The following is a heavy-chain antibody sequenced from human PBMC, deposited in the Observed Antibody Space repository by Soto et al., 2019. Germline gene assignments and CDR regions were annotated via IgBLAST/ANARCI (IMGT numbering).Heavy chain of an antibody. D-gene: IGHD5-12*01. CDR1: GFTFSSYG. CDR2: ISYDGSNK. CDR3: AKVKGGYNTDYYYYGMDV. Sequence: LRLSCAASGFTFSSYGMHWVRQAPGKGLEWVAVISYDGSNKYYADSVKGRFTISRDNSKNTLYLQMNSLRAEDTAVYYCAKVKGGYNTDYYYYGMDVWGQGTTVTVSS. V-gene: IGHV3-30*18. J-gene: IGHJ6*02.